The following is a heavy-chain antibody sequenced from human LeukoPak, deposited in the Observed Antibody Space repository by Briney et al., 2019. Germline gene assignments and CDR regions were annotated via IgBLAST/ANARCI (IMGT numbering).Heavy chain of an antibody. CDR1: GFTFNNAW. CDR3: TTATGSGSYYMGFDY. D-gene: IGHD3-10*01. Sequence: GGSLRLSCAASGFTFNNAWMNWVRQAPGKGLEWVGRIKSKTGGETTDYAAPVKGRFAISRDDSKNTLYLQMNSLKTEDTAVYYCTTATGSGSYYMGFDYWGQGTLVPVSS. J-gene: IGHJ4*02. CDR2: IKSKTGGETT. V-gene: IGHV3-15*07.